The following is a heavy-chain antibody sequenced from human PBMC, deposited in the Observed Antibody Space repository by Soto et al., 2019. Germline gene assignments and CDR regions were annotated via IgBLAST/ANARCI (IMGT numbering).Heavy chain of an antibody. J-gene: IGHJ6*02. CDR1: GGSFSGYY. D-gene: IGHD6-19*01. Sequence: PSETLSLTCAVYGGSFSGYYWSWIRQPPGKGLEWIGEINHSGSTNYNPSLKSRVTISVDTSKNQFSLKLSSVTAADTAVYYCARAGESFQAARTLDSSGWYGGVYYGMDVWGQGTTVTVSS. CDR3: ARAGESFQAARTLDSSGWYGGVYYGMDV. CDR2: INHSGST. V-gene: IGHV4-34*01.